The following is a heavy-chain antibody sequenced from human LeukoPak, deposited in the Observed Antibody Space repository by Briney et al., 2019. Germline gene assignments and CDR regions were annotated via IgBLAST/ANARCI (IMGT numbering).Heavy chain of an antibody. Sequence: ASVKVSCKASGGTFSSYAISWVRQAPGQGLEWMGRIIPIFGIANYAQKFQGRVTITADKSTSTAYMELSSLRSEDTAVYYCARESVAGKRFDPWGQGTLVTVSS. CDR2: IIPIFGIA. D-gene: IGHD6-19*01. V-gene: IGHV1-69*04. CDR1: GGTFSSYA. CDR3: ARESVAGKRFDP. J-gene: IGHJ5*02.